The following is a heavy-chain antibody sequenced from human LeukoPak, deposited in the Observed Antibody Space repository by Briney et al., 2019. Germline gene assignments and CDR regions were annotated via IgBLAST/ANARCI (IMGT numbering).Heavy chain of an antibody. J-gene: IGHJ4*02. CDR2: IKHDGSDE. D-gene: IGHD3-10*01. CDR1: GFTFSSYA. V-gene: IGHV3-7*01. Sequence: GGSLRLSCAAPGFTFSSYAMSWVRQAPGKGLEWVAIIKHDGSDEYCVDSVKGRFTISRDNAKNSLYLQMSSLRAEDTAVYYCARGGHRQKEFWGQGTLVTVSS. CDR3: ARGGHRQKEF.